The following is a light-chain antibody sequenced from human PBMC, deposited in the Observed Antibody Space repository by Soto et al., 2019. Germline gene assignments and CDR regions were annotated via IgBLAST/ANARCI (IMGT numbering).Light chain of an antibody. CDR3: QQNDNLPWT. CDR2: DAS. J-gene: IGKJ1*01. Sequence: DIQMTQSPSSLSASVGDRVTITCRASQDISNYLNWYQQKPGKAPKLLIYDASNLETGVPSRFSGSGSGTDFTFTISSLQPEDIATYYCQQNDNLPWTFGQGTKVDIK. V-gene: IGKV1-33*01. CDR1: QDISNY.